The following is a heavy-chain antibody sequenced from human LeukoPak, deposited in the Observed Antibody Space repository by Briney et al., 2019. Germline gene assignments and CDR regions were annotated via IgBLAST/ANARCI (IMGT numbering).Heavy chain of an antibody. D-gene: IGHD6-19*01. CDR2: ISGSGGST. J-gene: IGHJ4*02. CDR3: AKDPRERPTVAGPPASFDY. Sequence: GGSLRLSCAASGFTFSSYAMSWVRQAPGKGLEWVSAISGSGGSTYYADSVKGRFTISRDNSKNTLYLQMNSLRAEDTAVYYCAKDPRERPTVAGPPASFDYWGQGTLVTVSS. V-gene: IGHV3-23*01. CDR1: GFTFSSYA.